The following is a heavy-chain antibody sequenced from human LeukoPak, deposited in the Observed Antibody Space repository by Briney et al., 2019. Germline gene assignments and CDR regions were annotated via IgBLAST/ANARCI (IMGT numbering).Heavy chain of an antibody. CDR3: AKGREGYGDYPGAFDI. CDR1: GFTLSTYG. CDR2: IRYDGSNK. V-gene: IGHV3-30*02. J-gene: IGHJ3*02. D-gene: IGHD4-17*01. Sequence: GGSLRLSCAASGFTLSTYGMHWVRQAPGKGLEWVAFIRYDGSNKYYADSVKGRFTISRDNSKNTLYLQMNSLRAEDTAVYYCAKGREGYGDYPGAFDIWGQGTMVTVSS.